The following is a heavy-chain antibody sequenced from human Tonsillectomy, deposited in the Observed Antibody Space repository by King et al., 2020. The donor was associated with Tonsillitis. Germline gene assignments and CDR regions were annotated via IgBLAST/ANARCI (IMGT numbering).Heavy chain of an antibody. CDR1: GGSISSNC. D-gene: IGHD4-17*01. J-gene: IGHJ6*02. CDR3: ARSMLRDYGDYYHYGMDV. CDR2: IYYSGST. V-gene: IGHV4-59*01. Sequence: QLQESGPGLVKPPETLSLTCTVSGGSISSNCWSWIRQPPGKGLEWIGYIYYSGSTNYNPSLKSRVTISVDTSKNQFSLKLSSVTAADTAVYYCARSMLRDYGDYYHYGMDVWGQGTTVTVSS.